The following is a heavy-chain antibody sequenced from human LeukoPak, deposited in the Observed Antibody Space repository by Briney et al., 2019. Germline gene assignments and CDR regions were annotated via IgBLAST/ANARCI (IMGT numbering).Heavy chain of an antibody. J-gene: IGHJ5*02. Sequence: ASVKVSCKASGYTFTGYYMHWVRQAPGQGLEWMGIINPSGGSTSYAQKFQGRVTMTRDTSTSTVYMELSSLRSEDTAVYYCARDEKVGATTVGFDPWGQGTLVTVSS. V-gene: IGHV1-46*01. CDR1: GYTFTGYY. CDR2: INPSGGST. D-gene: IGHD1-26*01. CDR3: ARDEKVGATTVGFDP.